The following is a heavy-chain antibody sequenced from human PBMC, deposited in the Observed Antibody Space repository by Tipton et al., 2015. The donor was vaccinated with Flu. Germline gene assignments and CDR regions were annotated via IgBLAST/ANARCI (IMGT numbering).Heavy chain of an antibody. CDR3: AREAKWELAPVSYYYGMDV. CDR1: GYTFTSYG. V-gene: IGHV1-18*01. Sequence: QVQLVQSGAEVKKPGASVKVSCKASGYTFTSYGISWVRQAPGQGLEWMGWISAYNGNTNYAQKLQGRVTMTTDTSTSTAYMELRSLRSDDTAGYYCAREAKWELAPVSYYYGMDVWGQGTTVTVSS. D-gene: IGHD1-26*01. CDR2: ISAYNGNT. J-gene: IGHJ6*02.